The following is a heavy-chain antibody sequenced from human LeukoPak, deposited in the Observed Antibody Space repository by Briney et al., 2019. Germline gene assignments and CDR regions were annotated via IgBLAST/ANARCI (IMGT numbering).Heavy chain of an antibody. J-gene: IGHJ3*02. CDR3: ARDPAWGAFGI. CDR1: GFTFSNSW. CDR2: IKPDGTEK. Sequence: GGSLRLSCAASGFTFSNSWMTWVRQAPEKGLESVASIKPDGTEKYYVDSVKGRFTISRDNAKNSLYLQMNSLRAEDTALYYCARDPAWGAFGIWGQASMATVSS. V-gene: IGHV3-7*01. D-gene: IGHD7-27*01.